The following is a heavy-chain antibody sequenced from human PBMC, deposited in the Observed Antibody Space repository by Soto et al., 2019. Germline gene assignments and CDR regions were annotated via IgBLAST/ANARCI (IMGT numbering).Heavy chain of an antibody. CDR1: GGSISSGDYY. CDR2: IYYSGST. V-gene: IGHV4-30-4*01. Sequence: SETLSLTCTVSGGSISSGDYYWSWIRQPPGKGLEWIGYIYYSGSTYYNPSLKSRVTISVDTSKNQFSLKLSSVTAADTAVYYCARALERSNWFDPWGQGTLVTVSS. J-gene: IGHJ5*02. CDR3: ARALERSNWFDP. D-gene: IGHD1-1*01.